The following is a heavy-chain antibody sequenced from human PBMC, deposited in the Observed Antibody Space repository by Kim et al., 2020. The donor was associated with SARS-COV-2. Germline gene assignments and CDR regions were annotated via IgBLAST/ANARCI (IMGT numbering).Heavy chain of an antibody. CDR2: IYYSGST. CDR1: GGSISSSSYY. J-gene: IGHJ3*02. Sequence: SETLSLTCTVSGGSISSSSYYWGWIRQPPGKGLEWIGSIYYSGSTYYNPSLKSRVTISVDTSKNQFSLKLSSVTAADTAVYYCARPPYSSSWGPECAFDIWGQGTMVTVSS. CDR3: ARPPYSSSWGPECAFDI. V-gene: IGHV4-39*01. D-gene: IGHD6-13*01.